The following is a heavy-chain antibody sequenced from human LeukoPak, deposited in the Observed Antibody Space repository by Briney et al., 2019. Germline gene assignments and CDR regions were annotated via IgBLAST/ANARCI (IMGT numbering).Heavy chain of an antibody. CDR1: GFSFSTYS. V-gene: IGHV3-48*01. Sequence: GGSLRLSCAASGFSFSTYSMNWVRQAPGKGLQWVSYISSGSSAIYYTDSVKGRFTITRDDAKNSVYLQMNSLRTEDTAVYYCGTGDPRFDYWGQGILITVSS. J-gene: IGHJ4*02. CDR3: GTGDPRFDY. D-gene: IGHD7-27*01. CDR2: ISSGSSAI.